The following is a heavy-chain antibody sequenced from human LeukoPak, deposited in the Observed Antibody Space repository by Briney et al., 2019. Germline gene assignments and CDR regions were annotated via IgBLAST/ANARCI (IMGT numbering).Heavy chain of an antibody. V-gene: IGHV4-59*11. D-gene: IGHD5-18*01. J-gene: IGHJ4*02. CDR2: VFDSGRT. CDR1: GGSMTTHH. Sequence: KPSETLFLTCTLSGGSMTTHHWNWIRQTPGKGLEWIGYVFDSGRTKVNPSLKSRVTLSADTSKSQLSLRLSSVTAADTAMYYCTTIKRGDIFGYFDFWGQGILVTVSS. CDR3: TTIKRGDIFGYFDF.